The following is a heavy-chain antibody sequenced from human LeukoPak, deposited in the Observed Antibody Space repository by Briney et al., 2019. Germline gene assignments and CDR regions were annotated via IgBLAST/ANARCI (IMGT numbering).Heavy chain of an antibody. CDR3: AREWEWINTILWDNSYYYMDV. CDR2: IYTSGST. J-gene: IGHJ6*03. Sequence: SETLSLTCTVSGGSISSYYWSWIRQPAGKGLEWIGRIYTSGSTNYNPSLKSRVTMSVDTSKNQFSLKLSSVTAADTAVYYCAREWEWINTILWDNSYYYMDVWGKGTTVTVSS. V-gene: IGHV4-4*07. D-gene: IGHD3-3*01. CDR1: GGSISSYY.